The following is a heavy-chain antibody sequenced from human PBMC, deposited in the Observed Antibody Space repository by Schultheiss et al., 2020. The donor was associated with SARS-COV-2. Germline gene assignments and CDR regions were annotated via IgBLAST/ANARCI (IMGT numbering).Heavy chain of an antibody. V-gene: IGHV3-64*04. CDR3: ARDGYIVATTFDY. J-gene: IGHJ4*02. Sequence: GGSLRLSCAASGFTFSSYAMHWVRQAPGKGLEYVSAISSNGGSTYYADSVKGRFTISRDNAKNSLYLQMNSLRAEDTAVYYCARDGYIVATTFDYWGQGTLVTVSS. CDR2: ISSNGGST. D-gene: IGHD5-12*01. CDR1: GFTFSSYA.